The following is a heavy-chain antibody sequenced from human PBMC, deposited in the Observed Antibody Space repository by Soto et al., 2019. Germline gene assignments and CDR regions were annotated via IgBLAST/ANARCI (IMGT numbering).Heavy chain of an antibody. V-gene: IGHV3-74*01. CDR2: ITSDGKSK. D-gene: IGHD2-21*02. Sequence: AGGSLRLSCAASGFNFSNHWMHWVRQRPAEGLVWVSRITSDGKSKAYAESVKGRFAISRYNAKNTLYLQMHGLTAEDTAVYYCARESGDWPLNWFDPWGQGTLVTVSS. J-gene: IGHJ5*02. CDR1: GFNFSNHW. CDR3: ARESGDWPLNWFDP.